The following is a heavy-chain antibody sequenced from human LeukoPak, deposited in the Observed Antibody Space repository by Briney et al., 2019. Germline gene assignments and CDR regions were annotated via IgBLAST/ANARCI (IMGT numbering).Heavy chain of an antibody. CDR3: AKDDGLAGLTWLDY. V-gene: IGHV3-30*18. CDR2: ISYDGSNK. D-gene: IGHD6-19*01. CDR1: GFTFSSYG. J-gene: IGHJ4*02. Sequence: GGSLRLSCAASGFTFSSYGMHWVRQAPGKGLEWVAVISYDGSNKYYADSVKGRFTISRDNSKNTLYLQMNGLRAEDTAVYYCAKDDGLAGLTWLDYWGQGTLVTVSS.